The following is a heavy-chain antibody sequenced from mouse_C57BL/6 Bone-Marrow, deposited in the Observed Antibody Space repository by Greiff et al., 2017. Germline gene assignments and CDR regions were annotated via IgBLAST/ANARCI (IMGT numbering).Heavy chain of an antibody. V-gene: IGHV1-81*01. CDR2: IYPGSGNT. CDR1: GYTFTSYG. Sequence: QVQLKESGAELARPGASVKLSCKASGYTFTSYGISWVKQRTGQGLEWIGEIYPGSGNTYYNEKFKGKATLTADKSSSTAYMELRSLTSEDSAVYFCGCYVYDESYFGYWGQGTTLTVSS. J-gene: IGHJ2*01. D-gene: IGHD2-12*01. CDR3: GCYVYDESYFGY.